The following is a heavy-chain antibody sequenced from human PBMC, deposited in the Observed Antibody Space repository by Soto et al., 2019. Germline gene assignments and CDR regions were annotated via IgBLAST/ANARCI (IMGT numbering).Heavy chain of an antibody. CDR1: GFTFSSYN. J-gene: IGHJ4*02. D-gene: IGHD4-17*01. V-gene: IGHV3-48*02. Sequence: GGSLRLSCAASGFTFSSYNMNWVRQAPGKGLGWVSYISSGGSTIYYADSVKGRFTISRDNAKNSLFLQMNSLRDEDTAVYYCPRRYGDYEGDDYLGQGTLVTVSS. CDR2: ISSGGSTI. CDR3: PRRYGDYEGDDY.